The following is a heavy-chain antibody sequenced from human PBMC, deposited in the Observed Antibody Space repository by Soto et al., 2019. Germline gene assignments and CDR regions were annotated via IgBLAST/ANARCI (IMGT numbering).Heavy chain of an antibody. CDR1: GFTFSSYD. CDR3: ARDLGPPNCSSTSCYSNWYFDL. D-gene: IGHD2-2*02. Sequence: GGSLRLSCAASGFTFSSYDMHWVRQATGKGLEWVSAIGTAGDTYYPGSVKGRFTISRENAKNSLYLQMNSLRAEDTAVYYCARDLGPPNCSSTSCYSNWYFDLWGRGTLVTVSS. V-gene: IGHV3-13*01. J-gene: IGHJ2*01. CDR2: IGTAGDT.